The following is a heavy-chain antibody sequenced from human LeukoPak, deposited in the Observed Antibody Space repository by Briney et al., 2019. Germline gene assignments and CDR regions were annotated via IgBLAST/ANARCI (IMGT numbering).Heavy chain of an antibody. V-gene: IGHV3-23*01. CDR2: TSGSGGST. CDR1: GFTFSSYA. D-gene: IGHD3-10*01. CDR3: AKYAQLLWFGELLGSGGYYFDY. J-gene: IGHJ4*02. Sequence: GGSLRLSCAASGFTFSSYAMSWVRQAPGKGLEWVSATSGSGGSTYYADSVKGRFTISRDNSKNTLYLQMNSLRAEDTAVYYCAKYAQLLWFGELLGSGGYYFDYWGQGTLVTVSS.